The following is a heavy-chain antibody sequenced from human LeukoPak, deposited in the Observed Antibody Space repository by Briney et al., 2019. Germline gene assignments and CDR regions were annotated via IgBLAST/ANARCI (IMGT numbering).Heavy chain of an antibody. CDR2: IKQDGSEK. CDR3: ARFGGYADY. Sequence: GGSLRLSCAASGFTFSSHWMSWVRQAPGKGLEWVANIKQDGSEKYYVDSVKGRFTVSRDSAKKSLYLQMNSLTAEDTAVYYCARFGGYADYWGQGTLVTVSS. J-gene: IGHJ4*02. CDR1: GFTFSSHW. V-gene: IGHV3-7*01. D-gene: IGHD5-12*01.